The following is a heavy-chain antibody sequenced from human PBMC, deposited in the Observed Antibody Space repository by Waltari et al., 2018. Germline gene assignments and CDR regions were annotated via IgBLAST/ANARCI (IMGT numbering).Heavy chain of an antibody. CDR3: ARSWIQLAYDY. CDR2: INVNSGVT. V-gene: IGHV1-2*02. J-gene: IGHJ4*02. D-gene: IGHD1-1*01. CDR1: GYTFTAYY. Sequence: QVQLVQSGAEVKKPGAAVKVSCKASGYTFTAYYIHWVRQAPGQGLEWMGWINVNSGVTNYAPKFHDRVTITTDTSIFTAYMELSRLTSDDTAVYFCARSWIQLAYDYWGQGTLVTVSS.